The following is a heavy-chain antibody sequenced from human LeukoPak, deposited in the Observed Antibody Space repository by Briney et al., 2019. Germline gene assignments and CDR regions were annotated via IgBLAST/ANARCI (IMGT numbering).Heavy chain of an antibody. V-gene: IGHV1-69*10. Sequence: GASVKVSCKASGGTFSSYAISWVRQAPGQGLEWMGGIIPILGTANYAQKFQGRVTITADKSTSTAYMELSSLKSEDTAVYYCARGDYYGSGSYYDYFDYWGQGTLVTVSS. CDR3: ARGDYYGSGSYYDYFDY. J-gene: IGHJ4*02. CDR2: IIPILGTA. CDR1: GGTFSSYA. D-gene: IGHD3-10*01.